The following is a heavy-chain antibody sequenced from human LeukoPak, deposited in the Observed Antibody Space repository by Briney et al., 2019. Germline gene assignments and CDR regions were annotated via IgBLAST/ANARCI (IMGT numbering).Heavy chain of an antibody. D-gene: IGHD6-19*01. Sequence: PGGSLRLSCAASGFTFSSYSMNWVRQAPGKGLERVSSISSSSSYIYYADSVKGRFTISRDNAKNSLYLQMNSLRAEDTAVYYCARGGVRIAVAGTKLGYGMDVWGQGTTVTVSS. V-gene: IGHV3-21*01. CDR3: ARGGVRIAVAGTKLGYGMDV. J-gene: IGHJ6*02. CDR1: GFTFSSYS. CDR2: ISSSSSYI.